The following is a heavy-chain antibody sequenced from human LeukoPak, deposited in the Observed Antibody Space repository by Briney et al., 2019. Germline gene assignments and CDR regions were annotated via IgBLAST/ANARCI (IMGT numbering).Heavy chain of an antibody. V-gene: IGHV1-24*01. J-gene: IGHJ5*02. CDR2: FDPEDGET. Sequence: ASVKVSCKVSGYTLTELSMHWVRQAPGKGLEWMGGFDPEDGETIYAQKFQGRVTMTEDTSTDTAYMELSSLRSEDTAVYYCATVKEGSSWSGTWFDPWGQGTLVTVSS. CDR3: ATVKEGSSWSGTWFDP. D-gene: IGHD6-13*01. CDR1: GYTLTELS.